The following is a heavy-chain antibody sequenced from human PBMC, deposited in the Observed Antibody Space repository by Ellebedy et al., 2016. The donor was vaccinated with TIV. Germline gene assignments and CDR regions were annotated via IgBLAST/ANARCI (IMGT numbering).Heavy chain of an antibody. CDR2: IYYSGST. D-gene: IGHD3-22*01. J-gene: IGHJ4*02. CDR1: GGSISSSSYY. V-gene: IGHV4-39*07. Sequence: SETLSLXXTVSGGSISSSSYYWGWICQPPGKGLEWIGSIYYSGSTYYNPSLKSRVTISVDTSKNQFSLKLSSVTAADTAVYYCAREGDYYDSSGYYYDYWGQGTLVTGSS. CDR3: AREGDYYDSSGYYYDY.